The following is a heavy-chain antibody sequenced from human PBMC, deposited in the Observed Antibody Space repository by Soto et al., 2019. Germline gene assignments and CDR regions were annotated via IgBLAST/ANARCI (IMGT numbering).Heavy chain of an antibody. CDR2: ISAYNGNT. CDR1: GYTFTSYG. CDR3: ARDFSSGWDFDY. V-gene: IGHV1-18*01. J-gene: IGHJ4*02. Sequence: ASVKVSCKASGYTFTSYGISWVRQAPGQGLEWMGWISAYNGNTNYAQKLQGRVTMTTDTSTSTAYMELRSLRSDDAAMYYCARDFSSGWDFDYWGQGTLVTVSS. D-gene: IGHD6-19*01.